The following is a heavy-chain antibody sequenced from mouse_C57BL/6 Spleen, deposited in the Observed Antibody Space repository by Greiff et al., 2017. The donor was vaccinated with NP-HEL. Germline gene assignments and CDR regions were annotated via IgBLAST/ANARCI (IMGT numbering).Heavy chain of an antibody. CDR3: ARSPDYGSSYYFDY. CDR1: GYSFTGYY. V-gene: IGHV1-42*01. CDR2: INPSTGGT. Sequence: VHVKQSGPELVKPGASVKISCKASGYSFTGYYMNWVKQSPEKSLEWIGEINPSTGGTTYNQKFKAKATLTVDKSSSTAYMQLKSLTSEDSAVYYCARSPDYGSSYYFDYWGQGTTLTVSS. J-gene: IGHJ2*01. D-gene: IGHD1-1*01.